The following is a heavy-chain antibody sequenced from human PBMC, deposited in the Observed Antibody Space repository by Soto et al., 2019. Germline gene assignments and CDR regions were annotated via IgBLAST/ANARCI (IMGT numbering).Heavy chain of an antibody. J-gene: IGHJ4*02. CDR1: GGSINNYF. CDR3: ARQKILGASFFDS. CDR2: ISYSGLT. V-gene: IGHV4-59*08. D-gene: IGHD1-26*01. Sequence: PSETLSLTCPVSGGSINNYFWSWIRQPPGKGLEWIAYISYSGLTHYSPSLGSRATISVDTSKNQFFLKLTSMTAADTAVYYCARQKILGASFFDSWGQGTLVTVSS.